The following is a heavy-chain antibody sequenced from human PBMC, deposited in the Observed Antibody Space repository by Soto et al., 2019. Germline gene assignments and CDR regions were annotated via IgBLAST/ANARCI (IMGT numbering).Heavy chain of an antibody. CDR3: ARDSRLTKWLLRPVDY. V-gene: IGHV3-30-3*01. Sequence: PGGSLRLSCEASGFTFSNFALYWVRQAPGKGLEWVAVISYDGFNKYHADSVKGRFTISRDDSQNTVFLQMGSLRLEDTAVYYCARDSRLTKWLLRPVDYWGQGTLVTVSS. CDR2: ISYDGFNK. D-gene: IGHD5-18*01. CDR1: GFTFSNFA. J-gene: IGHJ4*02.